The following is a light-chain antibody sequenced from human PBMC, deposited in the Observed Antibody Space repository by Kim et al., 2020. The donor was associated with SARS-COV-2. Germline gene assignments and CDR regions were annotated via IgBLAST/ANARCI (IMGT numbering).Light chain of an antibody. Sequence: VPISCSGIASTLGPYKSIWYQQLPGPAPTLLVYAHNQRPSGVSDRFSGSTSGTSATLAISGLQPEDEAMYYCSVWDDGLTGPIFGGGTQLTVL. J-gene: IGLJ2*01. V-gene: IGLV1-44*01. CDR3: SVWDDGLTGPI. CDR1: ASTLGPYK. CDR2: AHN.